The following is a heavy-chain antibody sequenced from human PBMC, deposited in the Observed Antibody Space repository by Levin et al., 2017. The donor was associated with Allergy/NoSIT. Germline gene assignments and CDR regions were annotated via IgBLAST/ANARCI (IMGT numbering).Heavy chain of an antibody. CDR2: INPNSGGT. J-gene: IGHJ3*02. Sequence: GESLKISCKASGYTFTGYYMHWVRQAPGQGLEWMGWINPNSGGTNYAQKFQGRVTMTRDTSISTAYMELSRLRSDDTAVYYCARSNTRNIVVVPAAMPYAFDIWGQGTMVTVSS. CDR3: ARSNTRNIVVVPAAMPYAFDI. CDR1: GYTFTGYY. V-gene: IGHV1-2*02. D-gene: IGHD2-2*01.